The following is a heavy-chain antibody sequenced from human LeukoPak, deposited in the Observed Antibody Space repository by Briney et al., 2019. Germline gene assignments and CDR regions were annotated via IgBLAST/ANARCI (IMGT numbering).Heavy chain of an antibody. D-gene: IGHD3-16*01. CDR3: ARVREFDTYDYYY. V-gene: IGHV3-69-1*01. Sequence: PGGSLRLSCTASRFTFSGYAMNWVRQAPGKGLEWLSYISDSGVTYYADSVKGRFTISRDSAQNSLYLQMNDLRAEDTAVYYCARVREFDTYDYYYWGQGTLVTVSS. CDR1: RFTFSGYA. J-gene: IGHJ4*02. CDR2: ISDSGVT.